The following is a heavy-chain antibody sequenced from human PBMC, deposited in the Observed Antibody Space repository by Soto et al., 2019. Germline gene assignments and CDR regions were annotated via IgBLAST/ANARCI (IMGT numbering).Heavy chain of an antibody. D-gene: IGHD3-3*01. V-gene: IGHV3-23*01. CDR2: ISGSGGST. CDR3: AKSATESSWSGYYRGYYFDY. J-gene: IGHJ4*02. CDR1: GFTFSSYA. Sequence: GGSLRLSCAASGFTFSSYAMSWVRQAPGKGLEWVSAISGSGGSTYYAEYVNGRFTITRDNSKNTLYRQMNSLRAEDTAVYYCAKSATESSWSGYYRGYYFDYWGQGTLVTVSS.